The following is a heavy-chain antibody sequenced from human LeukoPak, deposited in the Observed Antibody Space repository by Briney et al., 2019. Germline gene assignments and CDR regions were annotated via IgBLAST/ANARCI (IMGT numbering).Heavy chain of an antibody. Sequence: PGGSLRLSCAASGFTFSSYWMSWVRQAPGKGLEWVANIKQDGSEKYYVDTVKGRFTIARDNAKNSLCLQMNSLRAEDTAVYYCARGVRSSGYSIYFQHWGQGTLVTVSS. V-gene: IGHV3-7*01. D-gene: IGHD3-22*01. CDR2: IKQDGSEK. CDR1: GFTFSSYW. J-gene: IGHJ1*01. CDR3: ARGVRSSGYSIYFQH.